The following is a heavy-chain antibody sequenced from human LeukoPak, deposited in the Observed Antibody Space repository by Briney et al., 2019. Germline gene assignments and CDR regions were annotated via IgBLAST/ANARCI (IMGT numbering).Heavy chain of an antibody. J-gene: IGHJ4*02. Sequence: GGSLRLSCAASGFTFSTYWMNWVRQPPGKGLVWVSRINSDGSSTTYADSVMGRFTISRDNSKNTLYLQMNSLRAEDTAVYYCAKIIAVAGDYWGQGTLVTVSS. V-gene: IGHV3-74*01. CDR1: GFTFSTYW. CDR3: AKIIAVAGDY. CDR2: INSDGSST. D-gene: IGHD6-19*01.